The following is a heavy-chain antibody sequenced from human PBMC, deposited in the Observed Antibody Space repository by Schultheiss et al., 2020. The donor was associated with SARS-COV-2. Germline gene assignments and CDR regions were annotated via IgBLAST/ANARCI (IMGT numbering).Heavy chain of an antibody. V-gene: IGHV4-34*01. Sequence: SQTLSLTCAVYGGSFSGYYWNWIRQPPGKGLEWIGEINHSGGTNYNPSLKSRVTISVDTSKNQFSLKLSSVTAADTAVYYCARVRRTMGGSDYWGQGTLVTVSS. CDR1: GGSFSGYY. J-gene: IGHJ4*02. CDR2: INHSGGT. D-gene: IGHD1-1*01. CDR3: ARVRRTMGGSDY.